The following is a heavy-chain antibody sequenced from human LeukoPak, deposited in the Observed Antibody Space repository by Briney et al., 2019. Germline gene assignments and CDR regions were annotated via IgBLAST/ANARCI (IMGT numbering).Heavy chain of an antibody. V-gene: IGHV1-69*13. CDR1: GGTFSSYA. J-gene: IGHJ6*04. CDR3: ARAKQTYYGMDA. Sequence: ASVKVSCKASGGTFSSYAISWVRQAPGQGLEWMGGIIPIFGTANYAQKFQGRVTITADESTSTAYMELSSLRSEDTAVYYCARAKQTYYGMDAWGKGTTVTVSS. CDR2: IIPIFGTA.